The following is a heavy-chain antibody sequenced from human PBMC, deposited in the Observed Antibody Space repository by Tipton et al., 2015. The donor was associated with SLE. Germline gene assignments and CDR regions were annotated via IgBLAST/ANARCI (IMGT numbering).Heavy chain of an antibody. V-gene: IGHV4-59*01. D-gene: IGHD3-3*01. Sequence: TLSLTCTVSGGSISSYYWSWIRQPPGKGLEWIGYIYYSGSTNYNPSLKSRVTISVDTSKNQFSLKLSSVTAADTAVYYCARVGYYDFWSGYPDAFDIWGQGIMVTVSS. CDR1: GGSISSYY. J-gene: IGHJ3*02. CDR3: ARVGYYDFWSGYPDAFDI. CDR2: IYYSGST.